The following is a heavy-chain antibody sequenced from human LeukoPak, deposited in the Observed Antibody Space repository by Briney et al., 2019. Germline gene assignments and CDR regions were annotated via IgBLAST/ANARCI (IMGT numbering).Heavy chain of an antibody. Sequence: SETLSLTCAVYGGSFSGYYWSWIRQPPGKGLEWIGEINHSGSTNYNPSLKSRVTISVDTSKNQFSLKLSSVTAADTAVYYCARDRVSLFDYWGQGTLVTVSS. J-gene: IGHJ4*02. V-gene: IGHV4-34*01. CDR2: INHSGST. CDR1: GGSFSGYY. CDR3: ARDRVSLFDY.